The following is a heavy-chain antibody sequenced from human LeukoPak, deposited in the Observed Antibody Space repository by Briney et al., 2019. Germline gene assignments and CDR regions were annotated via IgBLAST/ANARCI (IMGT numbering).Heavy chain of an antibody. CDR3: AKDWDSSGYYPDY. V-gene: IGHV3-43D*03. CDR2: ISWDGGST. Sequence: PGGSLRLSCAASGFTFDDYAMHWVRQAPGKGLEWVSLISWDGGSTYYADSVKGRFTISRDNSKNSLYLQMNSLRAEDTALYYCAKDWDSSGYYPDYWGQGTLVNVSS. D-gene: IGHD3-22*01. J-gene: IGHJ4*02. CDR1: GFTFDDYA.